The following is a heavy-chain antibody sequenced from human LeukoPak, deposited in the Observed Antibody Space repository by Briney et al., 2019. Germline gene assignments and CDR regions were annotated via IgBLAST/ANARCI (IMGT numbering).Heavy chain of an antibody. CDR1: GFIFSDYY. Sequence: PGGSLRLSCAASGFIFSDYYKSWIRQAPGKGLEWISYVSDGGSTKYYADSVKGRFTISRDNDKNSLLLQMDSLRVEDTAIYYCARETGSTWNAPIDYWGQGILVTV. CDR2: VSDGGSTK. CDR3: ARETGSTWNAPIDY. V-gene: IGHV3-11*01. J-gene: IGHJ4*02. D-gene: IGHD6-13*01.